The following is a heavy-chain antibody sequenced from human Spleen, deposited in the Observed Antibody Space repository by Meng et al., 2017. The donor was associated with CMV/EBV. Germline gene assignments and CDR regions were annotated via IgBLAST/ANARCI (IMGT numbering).Heavy chain of an antibody. Sequence: GGSLRLSCAASGFAFSTYNMNWVRQAPGKGLEWVSWITSSGGYIYYSDSVKGRFTISRDNAKNSLYLQMNSLRAEDTAVYYCARGRYYDFWSGPLEDYYGMDVWGQGTTVTVSS. CDR2: ITSSGGYI. CDR3: ARGRYYDFWSGPLEDYYGMDV. V-gene: IGHV3-21*01. J-gene: IGHJ6*02. D-gene: IGHD3-3*01. CDR1: GFAFSTYN.